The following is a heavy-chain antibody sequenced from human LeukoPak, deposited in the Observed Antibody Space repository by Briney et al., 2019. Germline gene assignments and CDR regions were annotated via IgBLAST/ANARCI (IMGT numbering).Heavy chain of an antibody. CDR1: GDSISSSNW. D-gene: IGHD6-25*01. J-gene: IGHJ5*02. Sequence: SGTLSLPCAVSGDSISSSNWWSWVRQPPGKGLEWIGEIYHSGSSNYNPSLKSRVTMSLDRSRNQFSLKLTSVTAADTAVYYCAREAAGQWFDPWGQGTLVTVSS. CDR2: IYHSGSS. CDR3: AREAAGQWFDP. V-gene: IGHV4-4*02.